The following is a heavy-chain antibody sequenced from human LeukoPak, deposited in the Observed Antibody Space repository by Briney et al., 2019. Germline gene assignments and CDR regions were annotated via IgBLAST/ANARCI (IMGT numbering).Heavy chain of an antibody. CDR1: GFTFSNYE. J-gene: IGHJ5*02. Sequence: PGGSLRLSCAAYGFTFSNYEMNWVRQAPGKGLEWVSYITNSGYTIYYADSVKGRFTISRDNAKNSLYLQMNSLRAEDTAVYYCARVQSSSTSYNSFDPWGQGTLVTVSS. V-gene: IGHV3-48*03. CDR2: ITNSGYTI. D-gene: IGHD2-2*01. CDR3: ARVQSSSTSYNSFDP.